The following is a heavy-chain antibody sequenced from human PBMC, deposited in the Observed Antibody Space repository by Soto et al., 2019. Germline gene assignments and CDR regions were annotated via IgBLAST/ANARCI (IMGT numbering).Heavy chain of an antibody. Sequence: GESLKISCKGSGYTFTNYWIGWVRQMPGKGLEWMGIIYPGDSDTKYNPSFQGQVTISADKSITTTYLRWTSLKASDTAIYCCAASIFYYGMDVWGQGPTVTVSS. CDR2: IYPGDSDT. V-gene: IGHV5-51*01. J-gene: IGHJ6*02. CDR3: AASIFYYGMDV. CDR1: GYTFTNYW.